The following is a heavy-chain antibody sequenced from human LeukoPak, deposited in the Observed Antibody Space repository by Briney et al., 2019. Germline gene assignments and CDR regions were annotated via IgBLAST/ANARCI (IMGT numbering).Heavy chain of an antibody. V-gene: IGHV3-23*01. D-gene: IGHD3-3*01. CDR2: ISGSGGST. Sequence: GGSLRLSCAASGFAFSSYAMNWVRQAPGKGLQWVSAISGSGGSTYYADSVKGRFTISRDNSKNALYLQMNSLRAEDTAVYYCAKTHDFWSGYYDFDYWGQGTLVTVSS. CDR1: GFAFSSYA. CDR3: AKTHDFWSGYYDFDY. J-gene: IGHJ4*02.